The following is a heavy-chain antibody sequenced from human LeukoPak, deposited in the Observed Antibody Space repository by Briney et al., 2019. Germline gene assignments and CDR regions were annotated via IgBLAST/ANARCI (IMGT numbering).Heavy chain of an antibody. Sequence: PSETLSLTCTVSGGSISDYYWGWVRQPPGKGLEWIGYIHSSGRANYNPSLTSRVTISVDTSKNQSSLKVSSVTAADTAKYYCARNSYYYQPHDTWGQGTLVTVS. CDR1: GGSISDYY. CDR3: ARNSYYYQPHDT. D-gene: IGHD3-10*01. J-gene: IGHJ5*02. CDR2: IHSSGRA. V-gene: IGHV4-59*08.